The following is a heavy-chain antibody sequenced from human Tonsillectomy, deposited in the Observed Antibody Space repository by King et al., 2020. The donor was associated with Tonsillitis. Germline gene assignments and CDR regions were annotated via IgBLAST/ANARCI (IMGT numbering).Heavy chain of an antibody. V-gene: IGHV4-38-2*02. CDR2: ISHSGST. CDR1: GYSISSGYY. J-gene: IGHJ5*02. CDR3: ARESGPGFFDP. Sequence: QLQESGPGLVKPSETLSLTCTVSGYSISSGYYWGWIRQPPGKGLEWIGSISHSGSTYYNPSLKSRVTISVDTSKNQFSLKLSYVTAADTAVYFCARESGPGFFDPWGQGTLVTVSS. D-gene: IGHD3-10*01.